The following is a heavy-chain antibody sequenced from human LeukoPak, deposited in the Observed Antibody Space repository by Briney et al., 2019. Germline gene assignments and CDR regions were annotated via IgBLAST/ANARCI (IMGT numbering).Heavy chain of an antibody. J-gene: IGHJ3*02. CDR1: GYTFASYY. Sequence: EASVKVSCKASGYTFASYYMHWVRQAPGQGLEWMGIINPSGGSTSYAQKFQGRVTMTRDTSTSTVYMELSSLRSEDTAVYYCARVRSRVRGAFDIWGQGTMVTVSS. CDR3: ARVRSRVRGAFDI. V-gene: IGHV1-46*01. CDR2: INPSGGST. D-gene: IGHD3-10*01.